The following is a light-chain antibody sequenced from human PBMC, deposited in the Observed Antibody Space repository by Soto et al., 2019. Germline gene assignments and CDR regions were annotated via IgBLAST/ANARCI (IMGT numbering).Light chain of an antibody. CDR3: QQYGTTRIT. J-gene: IGKJ5*01. CDR1: QSVSNSY. Sequence: EILLTQSPCTLSLSPGERATLSCRTSQSVSNSYLAWYKQKPGQAPRLLMYGASNRATGIPDRFSGSGSETDFTLTISRLEPEDFEVYYCQQYGTTRITFGQGTRLEIK. V-gene: IGKV3-20*01. CDR2: GAS.